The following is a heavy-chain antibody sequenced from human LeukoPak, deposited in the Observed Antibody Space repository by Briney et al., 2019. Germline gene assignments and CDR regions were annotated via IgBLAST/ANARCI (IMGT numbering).Heavy chain of an antibody. CDR3: ARASPVHGYYYMDV. V-gene: IGHV4-61*05. J-gene: IGHJ6*03. CDR1: GGSISSSSYY. Sequence: PSETLSLTCTVSGGSISSSSYYWGWIRQPPGKGLEWIGYIYYSGSTNYNPSLKSRVTISVDTSKNQFSLKLSSVTAADTAVYYCARASPVHGYYYMDVWGKGTTVTISS. D-gene: IGHD2-2*01. CDR2: IYYSGST.